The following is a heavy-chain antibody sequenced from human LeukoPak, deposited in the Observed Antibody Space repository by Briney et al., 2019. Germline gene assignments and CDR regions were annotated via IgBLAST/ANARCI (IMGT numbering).Heavy chain of an antibody. D-gene: IGHD6-13*01. CDR2: ISGSGGST. J-gene: IGHJ4*02. CDR1: GFTFSSYA. V-gene: IGHV3-23*01. Sequence: GGSLRLSCAASGFTFSSYAMSWVRQAPGKGLEWVSAISGSGGSTYYTDSVKGRFTISRDNSKNTLYLQMNSLRAEDTAVYYCAKVEFPGIAAAGLVANWGQGTLVTVSS. CDR3: AKVEFPGIAAAGLVAN.